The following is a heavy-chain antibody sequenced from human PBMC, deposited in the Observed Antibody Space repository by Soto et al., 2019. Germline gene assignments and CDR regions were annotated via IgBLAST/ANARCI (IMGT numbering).Heavy chain of an antibody. D-gene: IGHD1-1*01. V-gene: IGHV1-8*01. CDR3: ARRAETNGWNGFGADKYYFDF. Sequence: ASVKVSCKASGYTFTSYDIYWVRQAAGQGLEWMGWMNPNTGNSGYAQKFQGRVTMTSDTSISTAHMELSSLRSEDMAVYYCARRAETNGWNGFGADKYYFDFWGQGTLVTVSS. CDR1: GYTFTSYD. CDR2: MNPNTGNS. J-gene: IGHJ4*02.